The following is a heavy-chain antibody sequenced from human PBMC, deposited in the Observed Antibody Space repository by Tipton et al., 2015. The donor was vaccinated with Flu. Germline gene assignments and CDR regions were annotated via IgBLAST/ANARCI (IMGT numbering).Heavy chain of an antibody. V-gene: IGHV4-4*07. CDR1: GGSISSYY. CDR2: MDTNGNT. Sequence: TLSLTCTVSGGSISSYYWNWIRQPAGRGLEWIGRMDTNGNTNYNPSLKSRVAMSVDTSKNQLSLELNSVTAADTAVYYCATKFAYSSGWEPLDYWGQGTLVTVSS. D-gene: IGHD6-19*01. CDR3: ATKFAYSSGWEPLDY. J-gene: IGHJ4*02.